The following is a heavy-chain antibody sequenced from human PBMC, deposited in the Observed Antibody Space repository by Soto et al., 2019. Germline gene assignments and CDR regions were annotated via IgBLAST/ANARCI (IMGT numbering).Heavy chain of an antibody. CDR2: ISGSGGST. CDR3: AKVPPIPYYYDSSGYLAPGY. D-gene: IGHD3-22*01. Sequence: GGSLRLSCAASGFTFSSYAMSWVRQAPGKGLEWVSAISGSGGSTYYADSVKGRFTISRDNSKNTLYLQMNSLRAEDTAVYYCAKVPPIPYYYDSSGYLAPGYWGQGTLVTVSS. J-gene: IGHJ4*02. CDR1: GFTFSSYA. V-gene: IGHV3-23*01.